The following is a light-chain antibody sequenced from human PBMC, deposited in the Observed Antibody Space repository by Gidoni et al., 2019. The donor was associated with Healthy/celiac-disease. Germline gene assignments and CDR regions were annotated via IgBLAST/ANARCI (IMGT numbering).Light chain of an antibody. CDR3: QQYDNLPPMCS. V-gene: IGKV1-33*01. CDR1: QDISNY. CDR2: DAS. J-gene: IGKJ2*04. Sequence: DIQMSQSPSSLSASVGDRVTITCQASQDISNYLNWYQQKLGKAPKLLIYDASNLETGVRSRFRGSGSGTDFTFTISSLQPEDIETYDCQQYDNLPPMCSFGQGTKLEIK.